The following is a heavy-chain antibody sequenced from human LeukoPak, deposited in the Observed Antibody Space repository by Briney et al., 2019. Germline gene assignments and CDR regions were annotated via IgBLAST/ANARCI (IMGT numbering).Heavy chain of an antibody. Sequence: GGSLRLSCAASGFTFSSYGMHWVRQAPGKGLEWVAVIWYDGSNKYYADSVKGRFTISRDNSKNTLYLQMNSLRAEDTAVYYCAREAGTHPAFDIWGQGTMVTVSS. CDR3: AREAGTHPAFDI. V-gene: IGHV3-33*01. CDR1: GFTFSSYG. J-gene: IGHJ3*02. CDR2: IWYDGSNK.